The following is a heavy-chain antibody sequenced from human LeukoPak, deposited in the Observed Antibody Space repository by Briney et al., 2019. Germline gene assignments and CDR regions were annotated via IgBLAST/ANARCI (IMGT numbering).Heavy chain of an antibody. CDR1: GFTFSSYA. Sequence: GGSLRLSCAASGFTFSSYAMHWVRQAPGKGLEWVTVISYDGGNKYYADSVKGRLTISRDNSQNTVYLQMSSLRAEDTAVYYCARDPGYCSGGSCYYYGMDVWGQGTTVTVSS. V-gene: IGHV3-30-3*01. J-gene: IGHJ6*02. CDR3: ARDPGYCSGGSCYYYGMDV. D-gene: IGHD2-15*01. CDR2: ISYDGGNK.